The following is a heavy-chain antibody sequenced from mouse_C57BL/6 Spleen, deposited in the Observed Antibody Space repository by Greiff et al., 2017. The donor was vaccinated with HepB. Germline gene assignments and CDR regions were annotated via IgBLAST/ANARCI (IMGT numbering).Heavy chain of an antibody. D-gene: IGHD1-1*01. CDR1: GFTFSSYA. J-gene: IGHJ2*01. Sequence: EVQWVESGGGLVKPGGSLKLSCAASGFTFSSYAMSWVRQTPEKRLEWVATISDGGSYTYYPDNVKGRFTISRDNAKNNLYLQMSHLKSEDTAMYYCARDSTVVERDFDYWGQGTTLTVSS. CDR3: ARDSTVVERDFDY. CDR2: ISDGGSYT. V-gene: IGHV5-4*01.